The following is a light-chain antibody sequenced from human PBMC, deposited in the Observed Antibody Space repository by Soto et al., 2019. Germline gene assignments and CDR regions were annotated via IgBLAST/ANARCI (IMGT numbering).Light chain of an antibody. V-gene: IGLV2-14*01. CDR2: EVS. J-gene: IGLJ1*01. CDR3: SSYTSSSTL. CDR1: SSDVGSYNY. Sequence: QAVRAEPACVSGSPGQSITISCTGTSSDVGSYNYVSWYQQHPGKAPKLMIYEVSDRPSGISSRFSGSKSGNTASLTISGLQTEDEADYYCSSYTSSSTLFGTGTKVTVL.